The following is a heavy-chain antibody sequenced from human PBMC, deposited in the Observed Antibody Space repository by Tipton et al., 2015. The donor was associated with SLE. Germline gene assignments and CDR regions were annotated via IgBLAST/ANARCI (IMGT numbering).Heavy chain of an antibody. J-gene: IGHJ4*02. CDR2: INYDGSAK. D-gene: IGHD5-24*01. Sequence: VQLVQSGGGLVQPGGSLRLSCAASGFTLSRYWMNWVRQAPGKGLEWVANINYDGSAKYHVDSVKGRFTISRDNAKNTLYLDMNSLRAEDTAVYFCGRGDPDYWGQGTLVTVSP. CDR1: GFTLSRYW. CDR3: GRGDPDY. V-gene: IGHV3-7*01.